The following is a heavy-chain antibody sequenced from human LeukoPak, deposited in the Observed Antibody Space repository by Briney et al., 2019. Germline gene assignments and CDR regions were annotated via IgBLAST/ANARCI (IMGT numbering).Heavy chain of an antibody. CDR3: ARTRGRVSKTDSDS. CDR2: IYYSGNT. V-gene: IGHV4-39*07. Sequence: SETLSLTCTVSGASISSDDSFWGWIRQPPGKGPEWIATIYYSGNTYYNPSLSSRVTISADSSKNQFSLRLRSVTAADAAVYFCARTRGRVSKTDSDSWGQGTLVTVSS. CDR1: GASISSDDSF. J-gene: IGHJ4*02. D-gene: IGHD5/OR15-5a*01.